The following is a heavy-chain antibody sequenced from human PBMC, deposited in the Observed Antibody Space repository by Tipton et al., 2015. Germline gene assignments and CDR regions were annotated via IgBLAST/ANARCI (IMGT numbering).Heavy chain of an antibody. CDR1: GFTFDDYG. CDR3: ARMWFGELLAGDY. CDR2: ISWNGGRR. J-gene: IGHJ4*02. V-gene: IGHV3-20*04. D-gene: IGHD3-10*01. Sequence: SLRLSCAASGFTFDDYGMSWVRQAPGKGLEWVSGISWNGGRRGYADSVKGRFTISRDNAKNSLYLEMSSLKAEVTALYYCARMWFGELLAGDYWGQGTLVTVSS.